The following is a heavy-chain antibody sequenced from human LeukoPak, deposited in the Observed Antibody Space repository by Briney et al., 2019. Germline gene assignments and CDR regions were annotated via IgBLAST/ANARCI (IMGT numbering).Heavy chain of an antibody. CDR2: IYSDNT. CDR3: ARASGYLVY. D-gene: IGHD3-22*01. CDR1: GFTFSDYG. V-gene: IGHV3-53*01. J-gene: IGHJ4*02. Sequence: GGALRLSCVASGFTFSDYGMHWVRQAPGKGLEGVSFIYSDNTHYSDSVKGRFTISRDNSKNTLYLQMNSLRAEDKAVYYCARASGYLVYWGQGTLVTVSS.